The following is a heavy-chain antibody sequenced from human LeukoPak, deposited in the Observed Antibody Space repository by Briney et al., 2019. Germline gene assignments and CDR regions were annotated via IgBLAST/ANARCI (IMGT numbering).Heavy chain of an antibody. CDR2: INSDGSST. D-gene: IGHD3-22*01. CDR1: GFTFSSYW. Sequence: GGSLRLSCAISGFTFSSYWMHWVRQVPGKGLVWVSRINSDGSSTSYADSVKGRFTISRDNAENILYLQMSSLRAEDTAVYYCARGVLLPSDYSFDSSGPPNYWGQGTLVTVSS. V-gene: IGHV3-74*01. CDR3: ARGVLLPSDYSFDSSGPPNY. J-gene: IGHJ4*02.